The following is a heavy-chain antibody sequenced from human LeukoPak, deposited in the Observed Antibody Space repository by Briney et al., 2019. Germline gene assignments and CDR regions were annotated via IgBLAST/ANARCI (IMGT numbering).Heavy chain of an antibody. CDR2: IYAGGRS. D-gene: IGHD6-19*01. Sequence: TSETLSLTCTVSNVSISSGSHYWNWIRQPAGKGLEWIGRIYAGGRSNYNPSLRSRVTISVDTSKNQFSLRLSSVTATDTGVYYCASDHSGWLGLGYWGQGTLVSVSS. CDR1: NVSISSGSHY. J-gene: IGHJ4*02. V-gene: IGHV4-61*02. CDR3: ASDHSGWLGLGY.